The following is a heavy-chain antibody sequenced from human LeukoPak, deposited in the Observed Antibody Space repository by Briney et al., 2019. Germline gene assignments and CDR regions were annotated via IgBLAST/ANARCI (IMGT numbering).Heavy chain of an antibody. CDR2: LSGTGAYT. Sequence: GGSLRLSRAASGFTFSSFAMSWVRQAPGQGLDWVSTLSGTGAYTYYGHSVRGRFTISRDNSKSTLYLEMNSLRAEDTALYFCAKHETGYSSIDYWGQGTLVTVSS. J-gene: IGHJ4*02. D-gene: IGHD5-18*01. CDR1: GFTFSSFA. CDR3: AKHETGYSSIDY. V-gene: IGHV3-23*01.